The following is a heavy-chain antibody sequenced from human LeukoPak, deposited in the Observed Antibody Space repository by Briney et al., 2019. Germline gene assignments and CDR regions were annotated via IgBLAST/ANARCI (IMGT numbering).Heavy chain of an antibody. V-gene: IGHV1-69*05. CDR3: ARDSNVAYSSGWYPEY. D-gene: IGHD6-19*01. CDR2: IIPIFGTA. CDR1: GGTFSSYA. Sequence: ASVKVSCKASGGTFSSYAISWVRQAPGQGLEWMGWIIPIFGTANYAQKFQGRVTITTDESTSTAYMELSSLRSDDTAVYYCARDSNVAYSSGWYPEYWGQGTLVTVSS. J-gene: IGHJ4*02.